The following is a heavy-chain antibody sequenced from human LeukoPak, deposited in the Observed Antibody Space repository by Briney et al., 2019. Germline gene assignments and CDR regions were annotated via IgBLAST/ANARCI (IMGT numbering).Heavy chain of an antibody. CDR2: IYYSGST. J-gene: IGHJ4*02. V-gene: IGHV4-59*01. CDR3: AGEGALAHAVDY. CDR1: GGSISSYY. D-gene: IGHD4/OR15-4a*01. Sequence: PSETLSLTCTVSGGSISSYYWSWIRQPPGKGLEWIGYIYYSGSTNYNPSLKSRVTISVDTSKNQFSLKLSSVTAADTAVYYCAGEGALAHAVDYWGQGTLVTVSS.